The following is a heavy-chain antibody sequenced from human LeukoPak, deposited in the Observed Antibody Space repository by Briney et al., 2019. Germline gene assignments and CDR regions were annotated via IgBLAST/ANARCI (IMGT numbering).Heavy chain of an antibody. CDR1: GYSFTSYW. V-gene: IGHV5-51*01. Sequence: GEPLKISCKGSGYSFTSYWIGWVRQMPGKGLEWMGIIYPGDSDTRYSPSFQGQVTISADKSISTAYLQWSSLKASDTAMYYCAREGDSSSWYGDWFDPWGQGTLVTVSS. CDR2: IYPGDSDT. D-gene: IGHD6-13*01. CDR3: AREGDSSSWYGDWFDP. J-gene: IGHJ5*02.